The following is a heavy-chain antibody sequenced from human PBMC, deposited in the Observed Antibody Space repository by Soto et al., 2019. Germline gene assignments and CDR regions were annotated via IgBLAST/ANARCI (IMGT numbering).Heavy chain of an antibody. J-gene: IGHJ6*02. CDR2: ISAYNGNT. CDR1: GYTFTSYG. Sequence: ASVKVSCKASGYTFTSYGISWVRQAPGQGLEWMGWISAYNGNTNYAQKLQGRVTMTTDTPTSTAYMELRSLRSDDTAVYYCARGGSDDFWSGYYQAGYYGMDVWGQGTTVTVSS. CDR3: ARGGSDDFWSGYYQAGYYGMDV. V-gene: IGHV1-18*04. D-gene: IGHD3-3*01.